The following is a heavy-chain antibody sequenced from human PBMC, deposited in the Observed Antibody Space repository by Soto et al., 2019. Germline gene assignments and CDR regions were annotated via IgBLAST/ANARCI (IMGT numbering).Heavy chain of an antibody. CDR3: AKAGGEQQLVHSDAFDI. D-gene: IGHD6-13*01. J-gene: IGHJ3*02. CDR2: TSVSGSAV. CDR1: GFTFSDYE. Sequence: GGSLRLSCAASGFTFSDYEMNWVRQAPGRGLEWVSYTSVSGSAVYYGDSVKGRFTISRDNARNSLYLQMNSLRAEDTAVYYCAKAGGEQQLVHSDAFDIWGQGTMVTVSS. V-gene: IGHV3-48*03.